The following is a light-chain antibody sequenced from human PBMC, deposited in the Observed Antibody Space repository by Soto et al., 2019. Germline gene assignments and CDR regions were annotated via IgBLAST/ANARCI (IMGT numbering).Light chain of an antibody. CDR2: AAS. CDR1: QSVSSSY. Sequence: EIVLTQSPGTLSLSTGERATLSCRASQSVSSSYLVWYQQRPGQAPRLLIYAASSRATGIPDRFSGSGSGTDFTLTISRLEPEDFAVYYCHQHGYSPWTFGQGTKVEIK. CDR3: HQHGYSPWT. J-gene: IGKJ1*01. V-gene: IGKV3-20*01.